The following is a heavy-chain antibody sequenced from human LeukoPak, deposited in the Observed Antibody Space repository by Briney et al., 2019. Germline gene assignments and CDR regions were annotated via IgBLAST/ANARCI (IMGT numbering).Heavy chain of an antibody. Sequence: SETLSLTCTVSGGSIRSYYWSWIRQSQGKGLEWIGYHYYSGSTKYNPSLKSRVTISVHTSKNLFSLKVSFVTTADTAVYYCARNPHWGSGYDPWSEYYFDYWGQGTLVTVSS. CDR1: GGSIRSYY. J-gene: IGHJ4*02. CDR2: HYYSGST. V-gene: IGHV4-59*01. CDR3: ARNPHWGSGYDPWSEYYFDY. D-gene: IGHD5-12*01.